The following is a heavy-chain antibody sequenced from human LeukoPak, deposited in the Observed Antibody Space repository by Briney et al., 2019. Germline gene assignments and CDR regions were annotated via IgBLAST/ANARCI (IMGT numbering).Heavy chain of an antibody. V-gene: IGHV3-23*01. CDR3: AKATHSYCSGGSCYSDY. CDR1: GFTFSSYA. D-gene: IGHD2-15*01. Sequence: PGGSLRLSCAASGFTFSSYAMSWVRQAPGKGLEWVSAISGSGGSTYYADSVKGRFTISRDNSKNTLYLQMNGLRAEDTAVYYCAKATHSYCSGGSCYSDYWGQGTLVTVSS. CDR2: ISGSGGST. J-gene: IGHJ4*02.